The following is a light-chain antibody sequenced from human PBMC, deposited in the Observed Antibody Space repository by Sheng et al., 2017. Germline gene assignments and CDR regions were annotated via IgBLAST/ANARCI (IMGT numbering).Light chain of an antibody. V-gene: IGKV1-39*01. Sequence: DIQMTQSPSSLPASVGDKITITCRASQSISSYLNWYQQKPGKAPKLLIHAALSLQSGVPSRFTGSGFGTDFTLTISSLQPEDFATYYCQQANSFPWTFGQGTKVEIK. CDR2: AAL. J-gene: IGKJ1*01. CDR3: QQANSFPWT. CDR1: QSISSY.